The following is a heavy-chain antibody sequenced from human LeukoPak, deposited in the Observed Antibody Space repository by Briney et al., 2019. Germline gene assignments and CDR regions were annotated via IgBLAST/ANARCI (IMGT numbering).Heavy chain of an antibody. Sequence: SQTLSLTCAISGDSVSSNSASWNWIRQSPSRGLEWLGRTYYRSKWNTDYAVSVKGRITINPDTSKNQFSLYLDSVTPEDTAVYYCARDPDSSYEWGPFDPWGQGTLVTVSS. J-gene: IGHJ5*02. D-gene: IGHD1-26*01. V-gene: IGHV6-1*01. CDR1: GDSVSSNSAS. CDR3: ARDPDSSYEWGPFDP. CDR2: TYYRSKWNT.